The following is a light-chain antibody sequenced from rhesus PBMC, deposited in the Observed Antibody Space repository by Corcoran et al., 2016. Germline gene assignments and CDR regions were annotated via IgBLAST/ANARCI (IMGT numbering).Light chain of an antibody. J-gene: IGKJ2*01. CDR3: QQYSNWPYS. CDR1: QSVSST. Sequence: EIVLTQSPATLSLSPGERATLSCRASQSVSSTLAWYQQKPGQAPRLLIYDASSGATGIPDRFSGRGSGTDFTLTISSLEPEDVGLYSCQQYSNWPYSFGQGTKVEIK. CDR2: DAS. V-gene: IGKV3-35*01.